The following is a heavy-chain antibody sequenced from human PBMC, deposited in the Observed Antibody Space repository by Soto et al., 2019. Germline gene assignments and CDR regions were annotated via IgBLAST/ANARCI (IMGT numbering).Heavy chain of an antibody. Sequence: SETLSLTCTVSGGSISTYYWSWIRQPPGKGLEWIGYIYYGGSANYSPSLKSRVTISADTSKKQFSLRLDSVTAADTAVYYCARGGHCTNGVCSALDYWGQGTLVTVSS. CDR3: ARGGHCTNGVCSALDY. CDR2: IYYGGSA. D-gene: IGHD2-8*01. V-gene: IGHV4-59*08. CDR1: GGSISTYY. J-gene: IGHJ4*02.